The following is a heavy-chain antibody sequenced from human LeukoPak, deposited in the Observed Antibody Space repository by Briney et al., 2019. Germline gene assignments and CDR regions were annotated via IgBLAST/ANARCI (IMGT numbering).Heavy chain of an antibody. CDR1: GGSISSYY. CDR2: IYTSGST. D-gene: IGHD2-2*01. Sequence: SETLSLTCTVSGGSISSYYWSWIRQPAGKGLEWIGRIYTSGSTNYNPSLKSRVTMSVDTSKNQFSLKLSSVTAADTAVYYCARYCSSTSCPRGAPDYWGQGTLVTVSS. V-gene: IGHV4-4*07. J-gene: IGHJ4*02. CDR3: ARYCSSTSCPRGAPDY.